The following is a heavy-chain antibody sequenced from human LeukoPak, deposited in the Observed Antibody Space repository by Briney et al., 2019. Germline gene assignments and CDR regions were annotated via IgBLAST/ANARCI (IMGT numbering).Heavy chain of an antibody. CDR3: ANLDTSYYYYYYMDV. Sequence: GGSLRLSCAASGFTVSSNYMSWVRQAPGKGLEWVSVIYSGGSTYYADSVKGRFTISRDNSKNTLYLQMNSLRAEDTAVYYCANLDTSYYYYYYMDVWGKGTTVTVSS. V-gene: IGHV3-53*01. J-gene: IGHJ6*03. D-gene: IGHD2-2*02. CDR1: GFTVSSNY. CDR2: IYSGGST.